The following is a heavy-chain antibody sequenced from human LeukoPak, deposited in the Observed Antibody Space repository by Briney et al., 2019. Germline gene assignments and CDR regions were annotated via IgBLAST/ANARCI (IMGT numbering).Heavy chain of an antibody. D-gene: IGHD3-22*01. CDR3: ARDYYDSSGYYPHDAFDI. CDR2: ISAYNGNT. V-gene: IGHV1-18*04. Sequence: ASVKVSCKASGYTFADYYIHWVRQAPGQGLEWMGWISAYNGNTNYAQKLQGRVTMTTDTSTSTAYMELRSLRSDDTAVYYCARDYYDSSGYYPHDAFDIWGQGTMVTVSS. CDR1: GYTFADYY. J-gene: IGHJ3*02.